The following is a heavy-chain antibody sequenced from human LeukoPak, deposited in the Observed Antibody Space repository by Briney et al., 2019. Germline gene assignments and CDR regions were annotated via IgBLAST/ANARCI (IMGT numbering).Heavy chain of an antibody. CDR1: GFTFSDYY. V-gene: IGHV3-11*01. D-gene: IGHD1-14*01. Sequence: GGSLRLSCAASGFTFSDYYMSWIRQAPGKGLEWVSYISSSGSTIYYADSVKGRFTISRDNAKNSLYLQMNSLRAEDTAVYYCARTITIAVSTEYFDYWGQGTLVTVSS. CDR3: ARTITIAVSTEYFDY. CDR2: ISSSGSTI. J-gene: IGHJ4*02.